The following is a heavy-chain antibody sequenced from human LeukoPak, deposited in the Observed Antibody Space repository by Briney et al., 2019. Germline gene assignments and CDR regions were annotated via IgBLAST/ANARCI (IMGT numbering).Heavy chain of an antibody. CDR3: ARRSYYFDY. V-gene: IGHV4-39*01. Sequence: PSETLSLTCSVSGGSISSSNYYWGWIRQPPGKGLEWIVSVYYSGSTYYNPSLKSRVTISEDTSKNQFSLKLSSVTAADTAVCYCARRSYYFDYWGQGTLVPVSS. J-gene: IGHJ4*02. CDR1: GGSISSSNYY. CDR2: VYYSGST.